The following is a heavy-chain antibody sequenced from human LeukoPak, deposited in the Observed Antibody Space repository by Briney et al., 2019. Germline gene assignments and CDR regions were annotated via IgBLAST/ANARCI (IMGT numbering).Heavy chain of an antibody. J-gene: IGHJ5*02. V-gene: IGHV1-8*01. CDR3: ARLSSHYGDYKVDP. CDR1: GYTFANYD. D-gene: IGHD4-17*01. CDR2: MNPHSGNT. Sequence: AASVKVSCKASGYTFANYDINWVRQASGQGLEWMGWMNPHSGNTGYAQNFQGRVTMTRNTSISTAYMELRSLRSEDTAVYYCARLSSHYGDYKVDPWGQGTLVTVSS.